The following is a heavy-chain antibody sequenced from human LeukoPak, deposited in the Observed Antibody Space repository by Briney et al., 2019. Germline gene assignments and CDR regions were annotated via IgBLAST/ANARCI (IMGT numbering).Heavy chain of an antibody. D-gene: IGHD3-22*01. Sequence: PGGSLRLSCAASGFTFDDYAMSWVRQVPGKGLEWLSGINWSGGTTRYADSVKGRFTISRDNAKNSLYLQMNSLRAEDTALYYCARDNGAYYDSSGYSFDLWGRGTLVTVSS. CDR3: ARDNGAYYDSSGYSFDL. V-gene: IGHV3-20*04. J-gene: IGHJ2*01. CDR2: INWSGGTT. CDR1: GFTFDDYA.